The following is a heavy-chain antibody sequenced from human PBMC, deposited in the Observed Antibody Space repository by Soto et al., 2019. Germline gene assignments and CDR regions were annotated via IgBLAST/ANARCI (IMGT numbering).Heavy chain of an antibody. CDR3: ARLPYNWNYPDYYYYGMDV. D-gene: IGHD1-7*01. V-gene: IGHV5-51*01. J-gene: IGHJ6*02. CDR1: GYSFASYW. CDR2: IYPTNSDT. Sequence: RGESLKISCKGSGYSFASYWIGWVRQMPGKGLEWMGIIYPTNSDTRYSPSFQGQVTISADKSINTAYLQWSSLKASDTAVYYCARLPYNWNYPDYYYYGMDVWGQGTSVTVSS.